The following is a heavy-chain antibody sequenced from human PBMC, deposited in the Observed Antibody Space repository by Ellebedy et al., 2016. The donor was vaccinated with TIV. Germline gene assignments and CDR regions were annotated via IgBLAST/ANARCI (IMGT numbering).Heavy chain of an antibody. V-gene: IGHV3-33*01. CDR3: ARDTQRWAPPGPFDY. D-gene: IGHD4-23*01. CDR1: GFTFSSYG. Sequence: GESLKISCAASGFTFSSYGMHWVRQAPGKGLEWVAVIWYDGSNKYYADSVKGRFTISRDNSKNTLYLQMNSLRAEDTAVYYCARDTQRWAPPGPFDYWGQGTLVTVSS. CDR2: IWYDGSNK. J-gene: IGHJ4*02.